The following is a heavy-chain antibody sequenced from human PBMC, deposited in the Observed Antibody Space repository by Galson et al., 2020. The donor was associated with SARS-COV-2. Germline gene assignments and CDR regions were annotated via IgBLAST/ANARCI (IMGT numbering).Heavy chain of an antibody. V-gene: IGHV3-30*01. Sequence: GESLKISCAASGFTFSSYAMHWVRQAPGKGLEWVAVISYDGSNTYYADSVKGRFTISRDNSKNTLYLQMNSLRAEDTAVYYCARARSGSYLSDVDYWGQGTLVTVSS. CDR2: ISYDGSNT. J-gene: IGHJ4*02. CDR3: ARARSGSYLSDVDY. CDR1: GFTFSSYA. D-gene: IGHD1-26*01.